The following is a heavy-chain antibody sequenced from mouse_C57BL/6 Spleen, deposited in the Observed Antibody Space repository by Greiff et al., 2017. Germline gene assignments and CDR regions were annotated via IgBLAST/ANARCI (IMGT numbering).Heavy chain of an antibody. V-gene: IGHV1-82*01. J-gene: IGHJ4*01. CDR1: GYAFSSSW. CDR3: ARKPYVSSYAMDY. D-gene: IGHD1-3*01. Sequence: VQLQQSGPELVKPGASVKISCKASGYAFSSSWMNWVKQRPGKGLEWIGRIYPGDGDTNYNGKFKGKATLTADKSSSTAYMQLSSLTSEDSAVXLCARKPYVSSYAMDYWGQGTSVTVPS. CDR2: IYPGDGDT.